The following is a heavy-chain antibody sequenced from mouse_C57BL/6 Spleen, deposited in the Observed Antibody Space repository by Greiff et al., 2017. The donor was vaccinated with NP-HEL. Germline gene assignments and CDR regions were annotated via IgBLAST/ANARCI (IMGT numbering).Heavy chain of an antibody. D-gene: IGHD1-1*01. V-gene: IGHV1-82*01. Sequence: VQLQQSGPELVKPGASVKISCKASGYAFSSSWMNWVKQRPGKGLEWIGRIYPGDGDTNYNGKFKGKATLTADKSSSTAYMQLSSMTSEDSAVYFCASSYEDYWGQGTTLTVSS. J-gene: IGHJ2*01. CDR2: IYPGDGDT. CDR3: ASSYEDY. CDR1: GYAFSSSW.